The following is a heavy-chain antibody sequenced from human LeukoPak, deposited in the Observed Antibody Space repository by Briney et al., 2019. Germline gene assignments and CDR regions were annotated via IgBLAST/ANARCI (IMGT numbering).Heavy chain of an antibody. J-gene: IGHJ3*02. CDR1: GGTFSSYA. CDR3: ARGTLDAFDI. Sequence: ASVKVSCKASGGTFSSYAISWVRQAPGQGLEWMGGIIPIFGTANYAQKFQGRVTITADESTSTAYMELSSLRSEDTAVYHCARGTLDAFDIWGQGTMVTVSS. V-gene: IGHV1-69*13. D-gene: IGHD2-2*01. CDR2: IIPIFGTA.